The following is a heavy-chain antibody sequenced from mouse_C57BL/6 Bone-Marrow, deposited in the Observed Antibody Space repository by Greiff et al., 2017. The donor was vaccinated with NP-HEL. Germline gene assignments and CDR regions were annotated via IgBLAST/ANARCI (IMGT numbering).Heavy chain of an antibody. D-gene: IGHD1-1*01. J-gene: IGHJ1*03. CDR2: IYPSDSET. CDR3: ARSGYYGSSLYWYFDV. Sequence: QVQLKQPGAELVRPGSSVKLSCKASGYTFTSYWMDWVKQRPGQGLEWIGNIYPSDSETHYNQKFKDKATLTVDKSSSTAYMQLSSLTSEDSAVYYCARSGYYGSSLYWYFDVWGTGTTVTVSS. CDR1: GYTFTSYW. V-gene: IGHV1-61*01.